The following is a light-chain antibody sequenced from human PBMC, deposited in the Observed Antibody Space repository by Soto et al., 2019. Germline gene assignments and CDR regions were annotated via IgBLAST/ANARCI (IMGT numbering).Light chain of an antibody. CDR3: QTWNTGIWV. V-gene: IGLV4-69*01. CDR1: SRHSSYA. CDR2: LNSDGSH. Sequence: QLVLTQSPSASASLGASVKLTWTLSSRHSSYAIAWHQQQPEKGPRYLMRLNSDGSHTKGDGIPDRFSGSSSGAERYLTISSLQSEDEADYYCQTWNTGIWVFGGGTKVTVL. J-gene: IGLJ3*02.